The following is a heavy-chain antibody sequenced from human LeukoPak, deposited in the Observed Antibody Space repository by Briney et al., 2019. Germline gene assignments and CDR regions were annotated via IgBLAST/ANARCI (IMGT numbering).Heavy chain of an antibody. Sequence: GGSLRLSCVASGFTFNTYGMLWVRQASGKGLEWVAGISNDGSSKDYADSVKDRFTISRDNSKNTMYLQMNSLRAEDTAVYYCAKAAYCTSTSCHFSGYAQRPLDSWGQGTLLTVSS. CDR1: GFTFNTYG. V-gene: IGHV3-30*18. J-gene: IGHJ4*02. D-gene: IGHD2-2*01. CDR3: AKAAYCTSTSCHFSGYAQRPLDS. CDR2: ISNDGSSK.